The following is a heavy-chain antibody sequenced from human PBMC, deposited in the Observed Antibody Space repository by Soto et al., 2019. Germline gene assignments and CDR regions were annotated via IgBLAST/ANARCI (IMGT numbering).Heavy chain of an antibody. D-gene: IGHD1-20*01. CDR1: GCSISSYY. CDR3: ARDFYAGYNWSSRGANWFDP. J-gene: IGHJ5*02. CDR2: IYYSGST. V-gene: IGHV4-59*01. Sequence: SETLSLTCTVSGCSISSYYWSWVRQAPGRGLEWIGYIYYSGSTNYNPSLKSRVTISVDTSKNQFSLKLSSVTAADTAVYYCARDFYAGYNWSSRGANWFDPWGQGTLVTVSS.